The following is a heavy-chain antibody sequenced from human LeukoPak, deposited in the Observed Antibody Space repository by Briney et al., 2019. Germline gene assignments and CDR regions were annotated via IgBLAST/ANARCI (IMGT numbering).Heavy chain of an antibody. D-gene: IGHD3-10*01. CDR3: VKVKEVRRAPYDY. CDR2: ITGSGGST. J-gene: IGHJ4*02. V-gene: IGHV3-23*01. CDR1: GFTFSGYV. Sequence: GGSLRLSCAASGFTFSGYVMSWVRQAPGKGLEWVSTITGSGGSTYYADSVKGRFTISRDNPKTTMYLQMNSLRAEDTGVYYCVKVKEVRRAPYDYWGEGTPVTVSS.